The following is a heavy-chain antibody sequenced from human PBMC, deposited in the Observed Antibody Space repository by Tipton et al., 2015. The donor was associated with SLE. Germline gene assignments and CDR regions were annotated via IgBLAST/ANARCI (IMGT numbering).Heavy chain of an antibody. CDR2: ISSSSSYI. Sequence: GSLRLSCAASGFTFSSYSMNWVRQAPGKGLEWVSSISSSSSYIYYADSVKGRFTISRDNAKNSLYLQMNSLRAEDTAVYYCARDIGPGYKVVVARGYYGMDVWGQGTTVTVSS. J-gene: IGHJ6*02. CDR3: ARDIGPGYKVVVARGYYGMDV. V-gene: IGHV3-21*03. CDR1: GFTFSSYS. D-gene: IGHD2-15*01.